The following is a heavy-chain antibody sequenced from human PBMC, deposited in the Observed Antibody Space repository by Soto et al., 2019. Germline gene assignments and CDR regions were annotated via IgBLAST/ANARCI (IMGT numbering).Heavy chain of an antibody. CDR3: ATCIPTGHDYGDYDSLYYYYYMDV. J-gene: IGHJ6*03. CDR2: IYYSGST. Sequence: SETLSLTCTVSGGSISSGGYYWSWIRQHPGKGLEWIGYIYYSGSTYYNPSLKSRVTISVDTSKNQFSLKLSSVTAADTAVYYCATCIPTGHDYGDYDSLYYYYYMDVWGKGTTVTVSS. CDR1: GGSISSGGYY. D-gene: IGHD4-17*01. V-gene: IGHV4-31*03.